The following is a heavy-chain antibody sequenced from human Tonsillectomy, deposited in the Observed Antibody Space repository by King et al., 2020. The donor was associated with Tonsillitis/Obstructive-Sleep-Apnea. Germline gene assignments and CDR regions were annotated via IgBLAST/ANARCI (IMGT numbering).Heavy chain of an antibody. D-gene: IGHD1-26*01. CDR1: GYTFTGYY. Sequence: QLVQSGAEVKKPGASVKVSCKASGYTFTGYYMHWVRQAPGQGLEWMGRINPNSGGTNYAQKFQGRVTMTRDTSISTAYMELSRLRSDDTAVYYCAREDSGSYWDSYYYMDVWGKGTTVTVSS. CDR2: INPNSGGT. CDR3: AREDSGSYWDSYYYMDV. J-gene: IGHJ6*03. V-gene: IGHV1-2*06.